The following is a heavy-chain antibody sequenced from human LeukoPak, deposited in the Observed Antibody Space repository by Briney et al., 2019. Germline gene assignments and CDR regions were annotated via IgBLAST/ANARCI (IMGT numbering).Heavy chain of an antibody. V-gene: IGHV3-74*01. CDR2: INSDGSST. CDR1: GFTFSSYW. Sequence: CGSLRLSCAASGFTFSSYWMHWVRQAPGKGLVWVSRINSDGSSTNYTDSVNGRFTISRDNAKNTMYLQMNSLRAEDTAMYYCARAVYYSNYLGYWGQGTLVTVSS. J-gene: IGHJ4*01. CDR3: ARAVYYSNYLGY. D-gene: IGHD3-10*01.